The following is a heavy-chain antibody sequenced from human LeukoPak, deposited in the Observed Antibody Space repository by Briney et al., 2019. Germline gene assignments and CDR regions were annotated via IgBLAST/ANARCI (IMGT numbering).Heavy chain of an antibody. D-gene: IGHD6-13*01. CDR3: ARSNSIAAAGGLYNWFDP. Sequence: ASVKVSCKASGYTFTSYDINWGRQATGQGLEWMGWMNPNSGNTGYAQKFQGRVTMTRNTSISTAYMELSSLRSEDTAVYYCARSNSIAAAGGLYNWFDPWGQGTLVTVSS. CDR2: MNPNSGNT. J-gene: IGHJ5*02. V-gene: IGHV1-8*01. CDR1: GYTFTSYD.